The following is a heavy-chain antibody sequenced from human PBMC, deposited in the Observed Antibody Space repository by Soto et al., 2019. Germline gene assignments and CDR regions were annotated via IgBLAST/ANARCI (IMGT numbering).Heavy chain of an antibody. CDR3: ARAVLPATAPFDY. Sequence: QVQLQESGPRLVKPSETLSLTCIVSGGSISSYYWSWIRQPPGKGLEWIGYIYYSGSTNYNPSLKSRVPISVYTTKNPFPLKLSSVTAADTAVYYCARAVLPATAPFDYWGQGTLVTVSS. J-gene: IGHJ4*02. CDR1: GGSISSYY. D-gene: IGHD2-2*01. CDR2: IYYSGST. V-gene: IGHV4-59*01.